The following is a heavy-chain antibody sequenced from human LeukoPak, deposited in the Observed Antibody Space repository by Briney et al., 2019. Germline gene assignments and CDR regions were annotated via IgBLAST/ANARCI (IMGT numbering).Heavy chain of an antibody. Sequence: GGSLRLSCAASGFTFSSYEMKWVRQAPGKGLEWVSYISSSGSTIYYADSVKGRFTISRDNAKNSLYLQMNSLRAEDTAVYYCARDCSGGSCYLDGSGDYWGQGTLVTVSS. V-gene: IGHV3-48*03. J-gene: IGHJ4*02. CDR2: ISSSGSTI. D-gene: IGHD2-15*01. CDR1: GFTFSSYE. CDR3: ARDCSGGSCYLDGSGDY.